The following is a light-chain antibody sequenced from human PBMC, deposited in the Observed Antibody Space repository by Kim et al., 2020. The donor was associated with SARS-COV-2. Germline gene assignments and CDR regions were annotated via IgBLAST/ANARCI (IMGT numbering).Light chain of an antibody. CDR1: ESVGSY. Sequence: LSPGEGATLSCRASESVGSYLAWYQQKPGQAPRRLIDVASSRATGIPARFSGSGSGTDFTLTISSLEPEDFAVYYCQQRSKLPLTFGGGTKVDIK. J-gene: IGKJ4*01. CDR2: VAS. V-gene: IGKV3-11*01. CDR3: QQRSKLPLT.